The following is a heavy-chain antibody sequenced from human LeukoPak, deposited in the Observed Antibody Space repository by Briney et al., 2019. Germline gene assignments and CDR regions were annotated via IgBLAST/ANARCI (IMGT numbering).Heavy chain of an antibody. D-gene: IGHD3-22*01. CDR1: GGSISNYY. CDR2: IDYSGST. CDR3: ARGGRGYYFDY. J-gene: IGHJ4*02. V-gene: IGHV4-59*12. Sequence: SETLSLTCTVSGGSISNYYWSWIRQPPGKGLEWIAYIDYSGSTVYNPSLKSRVTISVDTSKNQFSLKLSSVTAADTAVYYCARGGRGYYFDYWGQGTLVTVSS.